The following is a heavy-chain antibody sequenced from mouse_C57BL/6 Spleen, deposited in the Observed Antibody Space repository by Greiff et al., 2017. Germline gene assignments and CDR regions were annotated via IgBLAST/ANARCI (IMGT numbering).Heavy chain of an antibody. Sequence: EVQLVESGGGLVKPGGSLKLSCAASGFTFSSYAMSWVRQTPEKRLEWVATISDGGSYTYYPDNVKGRFTISRDNAKNNLYLQMSHLKSEDTAMCYCARDGSRYYFDYWGQGTTLTVSS. V-gene: IGHV5-4*01. CDR1: GFTFSSYA. J-gene: IGHJ2*01. D-gene: IGHD1-1*01. CDR3: ARDGSRYYFDY. CDR2: ISDGGSYT.